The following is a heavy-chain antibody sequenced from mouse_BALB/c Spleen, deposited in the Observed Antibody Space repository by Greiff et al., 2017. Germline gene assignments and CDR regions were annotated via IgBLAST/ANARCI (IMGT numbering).Heavy chain of an antibody. J-gene: IGHJ3*01. CDR3: ANGNPFAY. V-gene: IGHV5-9-4*01. CDR2: ISSGGSYT. CDR1: GFTFSSYA. Sequence: EVQLVESGGGLVKPGGSLKLSCAASGFTFSSYAMSWVRQSPEKRLEWVAEISSGGSYTYYPDTVTGRFTISRDNAKNTLYLEMSSLRSEDTAMYYCANGNPFAYWGQGTLVTVSA. D-gene: IGHD2-1*01.